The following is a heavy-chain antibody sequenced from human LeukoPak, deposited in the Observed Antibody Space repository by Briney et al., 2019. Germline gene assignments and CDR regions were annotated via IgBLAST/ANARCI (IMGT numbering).Heavy chain of an antibody. D-gene: IGHD2-2*01. V-gene: IGHV1-18*01. CDR1: GYTFTSYG. CDR2: ISAYNGNT. CDR3: ARDLWRRRVVPAAVGYYYYGMDV. Sequence: GASVKVSCKASGYTFTSYGISWVRQAPGQGLEWMGWISAYNGNTNYAQKLQGRVTMTTDTSPSTAYMELRSLRSDDTAVYYCARDLWRRRVVPAAVGYYYYGMDVWGQGTTVTVSS. J-gene: IGHJ6*02.